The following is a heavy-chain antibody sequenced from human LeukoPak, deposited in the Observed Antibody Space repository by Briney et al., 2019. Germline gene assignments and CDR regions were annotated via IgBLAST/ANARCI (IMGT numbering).Heavy chain of an antibody. CDR3: ARSAGDWFDP. V-gene: IGHV4-59*01. Sequence: SETLSLTCTVSGGSISSYYWSWIRQPPGKGLEGLGYVSYSGGTNYNASLKSRVTISLDTSKNQFSLKLNSVTAADTAVYYCARSAGDWFDPWGQGTLVTVSS. D-gene: IGHD3-10*01. J-gene: IGHJ5*02. CDR2: VSYSGGT. CDR1: GGSISSYY.